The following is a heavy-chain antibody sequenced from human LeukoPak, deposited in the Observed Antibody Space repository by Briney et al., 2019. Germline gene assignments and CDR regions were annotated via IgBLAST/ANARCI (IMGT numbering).Heavy chain of an antibody. D-gene: IGHD2-15*01. V-gene: IGHV1-8*03. Sequence: GASVKVSCKASGYTFTSYDINWVRQATGQGLEWMGWMNPNSGNTGYAQKFQGRVTITRNTSISTAYMELSSLRAEDTAVYYCAREGGCSGGSCTGYYYYYMDVWGKGTTVTISS. CDR1: GYTFTSYD. CDR2: MNPNSGNT. CDR3: AREGGCSGGSCTGYYYYYMDV. J-gene: IGHJ6*03.